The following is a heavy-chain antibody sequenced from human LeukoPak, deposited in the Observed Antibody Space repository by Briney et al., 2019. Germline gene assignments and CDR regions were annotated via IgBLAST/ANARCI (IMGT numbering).Heavy chain of an antibody. J-gene: IGHJ4*02. CDR2: ISYDGNNE. Sequence: GGSLRLSCAAFGFFFNSYSMHWVRQAPGKGLEWVALISYDGNNEYYADSVKGRFTISRDNSKNTLYLQMNSLRAEDTAVYYCARETGGSYFGYWGQGTLVTVSS. V-gene: IGHV3-30-3*01. CDR3: ARETGGSYFGY. D-gene: IGHD1-26*01. CDR1: GFFFNSYS.